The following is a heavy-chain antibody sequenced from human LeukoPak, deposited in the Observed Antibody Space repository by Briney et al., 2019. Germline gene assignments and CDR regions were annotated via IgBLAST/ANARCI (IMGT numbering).Heavy chain of an antibody. J-gene: IGHJ5*02. V-gene: IGHV4-39*01. Sequence: ASETLSLTCTVSGGSISSSSYYWGWIRQPPGKGLEWIGSIYYSGSTYYNPSLKSRVTISVDTSKNQFSLKLSSVTAADTAVYYCARKLARSNWFDPWSQGTLVTVSS. D-gene: IGHD3-10*01. CDR3: ARKLARSNWFDP. CDR2: IYYSGST. CDR1: GGSISSSSYY.